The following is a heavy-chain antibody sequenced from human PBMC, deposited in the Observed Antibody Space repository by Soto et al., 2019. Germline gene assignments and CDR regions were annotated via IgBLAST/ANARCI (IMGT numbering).Heavy chain of an antibody. D-gene: IGHD3-22*01. CDR1: GFSLSTSGMC. CDR2: IDWDDDK. V-gene: IGHV2-70*11. J-gene: IGHJ4*02. CDR3: ARIYLSGSSGYYYGY. Sequence: SGPTLVNPTQTLTLTCTFSGFSLSTSGMCVSWIRQPPGKALEWLARIDWDDDKYYSTSLKTRLTISKDTSKNQVALTMTNMDPVDTATYYCARIYLSGSSGYYYGYWGQGTLVTVSS.